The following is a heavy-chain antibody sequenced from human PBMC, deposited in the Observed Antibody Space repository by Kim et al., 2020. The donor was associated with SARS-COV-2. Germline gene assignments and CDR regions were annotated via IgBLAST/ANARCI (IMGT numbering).Heavy chain of an antibody. CDR2: ISSGSSST. V-gene: IGHV3-48*02. Sequence: GGSLRLSCAASGFTFSTYNLIWVRQAPGKGLECLSYISSGSSSTHYADSVKGRFTTSRDNAKNSLYLQMNSLRDEDTAVYYCARVVDGVTGADYWGQGTLVTVSS. CDR1: GFTFSTYN. J-gene: IGHJ4*02. D-gene: IGHD2-15*01. CDR3: ARVVDGVTGADY.